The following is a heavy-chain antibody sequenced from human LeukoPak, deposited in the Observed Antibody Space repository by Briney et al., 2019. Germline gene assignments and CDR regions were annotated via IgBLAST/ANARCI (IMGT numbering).Heavy chain of an antibody. J-gene: IGHJ6*02. CDR3: ASLLSSGWYPLYGMDV. CDR2: IYYSGST. Sequence: SETLSLTCTVSGGSISSSSYYWGWIRQPPGKGLEWIGSIYYSGSTYYNPSLKSRVTISVDTSKNQFSLKLSSVTAADTAVYYCASLLSSGWYPLYGMDVWGQGTTVTVSS. V-gene: IGHV4-39*01. D-gene: IGHD6-19*01. CDR1: GGSISSSSYY.